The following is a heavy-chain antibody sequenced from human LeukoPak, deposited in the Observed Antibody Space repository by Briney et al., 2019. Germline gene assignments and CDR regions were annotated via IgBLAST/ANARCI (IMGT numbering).Heavy chain of an antibody. CDR2: IYYSGST. J-gene: IGHJ5*02. CDR3: ARSPTYYYDSSRPGFDP. CDR1: GGSISSSSYY. Sequence: SETLSLTCTVSGGSISSSSYYWGWIRQPPGKGLEWIGSIYYSGSTYYNPSLKSRVTISVDTSKNQFSLKLSSVTAADTAVYYCARSPTYYYDSSRPGFDPWGQGTLVTVSS. D-gene: IGHD3-22*01. V-gene: IGHV4-39*07.